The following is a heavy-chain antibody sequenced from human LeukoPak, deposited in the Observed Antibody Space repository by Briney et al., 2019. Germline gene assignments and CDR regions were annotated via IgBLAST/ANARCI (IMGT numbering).Heavy chain of an antibody. Sequence: PSETLSLTCTVSGASISGSGYYWGWIRQPPGKGLEWIGNIYDSGSTYYNSSLKSRVTISLDTSNNHFSLNLFSVTAADTAMYYCSRANGYGLIDYWGQGTLVTVSS. CDR2: IYDSGST. CDR1: GASISGSGYY. D-gene: IGHD3-10*01. CDR3: SRANGYGLIDY. V-gene: IGHV4-39*07. J-gene: IGHJ4*02.